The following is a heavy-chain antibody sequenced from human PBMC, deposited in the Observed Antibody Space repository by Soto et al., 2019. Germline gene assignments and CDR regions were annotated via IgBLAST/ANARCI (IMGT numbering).Heavy chain of an antibody. V-gene: IGHV4-59*01. J-gene: IGHJ6*03. D-gene: IGHD2-2*01. CDR2: IYYSGST. CDR3: ARAGYCSSTSCYERYYYYYMDV. CDR1: GGSISSYY. Sequence: PSETLSLTCTVSGGSISSYYWSWIRQPPGKGLEWIGYIYYSGSTNYNPSLKSRVTISVDTSKNQFSLKLSSVTAADTAVYYCARAGYCSSTSCYERYYYYYMDVWGKGTTVTVSS.